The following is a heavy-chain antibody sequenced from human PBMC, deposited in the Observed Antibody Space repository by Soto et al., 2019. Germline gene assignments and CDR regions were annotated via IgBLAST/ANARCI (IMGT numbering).Heavy chain of an antibody. Sequence: PGGSLRLSCAASGFTFSSYGMHWVRQAPGKGLEWVSVITASASHSYYADSVKGRFTISRDNSRNTLFLQMDSLRADDTAVYFCAKGTSSEFLLSFDDWGHGTLVTVSS. D-gene: IGHD3-10*01. CDR1: GFTFSSYG. J-gene: IGHJ4*01. CDR2: ITASASHS. V-gene: IGHV3-NL1*01. CDR3: AKGTSSEFLLSFDD.